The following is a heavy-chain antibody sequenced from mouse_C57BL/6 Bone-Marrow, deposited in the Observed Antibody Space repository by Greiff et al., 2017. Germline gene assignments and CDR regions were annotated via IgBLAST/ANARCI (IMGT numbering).Heavy chain of an antibody. CDR2: IYIGNGYT. CDR3: ARTYYYGSPNWYFDV. V-gene: IGHV1-58*01. CDR1: GYTFTSYG. J-gene: IGHJ1*03. Sequence: LMGPGSSVKMSCKTSGYTFTSYGINWVKQRPGQGLEWIGYIYIGNGYTEYNEKFKGKATLTSDTSSSTAYMQLSSLTSEDSAIYFCARTYYYGSPNWYFDVWGTGTTVTVSS. D-gene: IGHD1-1*01.